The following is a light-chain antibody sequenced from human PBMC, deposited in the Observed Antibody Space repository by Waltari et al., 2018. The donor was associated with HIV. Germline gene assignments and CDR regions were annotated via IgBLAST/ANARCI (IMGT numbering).Light chain of an antibody. CDR3: NSYSTTYTPCV. Sequence: QSALTQPASVSGSPGQSITISCTGSSTHFGAYNYVSWYQQHPGKAPKLVIYDVSNRPSGFSNRFSGSKSGNTASLTISGLQTEDEADYYCNSYSTTYTPCVFGTGTRVTVL. J-gene: IGLJ1*01. CDR1: STHFGAYNY. CDR2: DVS. V-gene: IGLV2-14*01.